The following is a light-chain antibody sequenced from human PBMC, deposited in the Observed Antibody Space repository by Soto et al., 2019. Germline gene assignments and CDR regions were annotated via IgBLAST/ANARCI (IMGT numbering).Light chain of an antibody. J-gene: IGKJ5*01. CDR2: AAS. Sequence: DIQMTQSPSSVSASVGDRVTITCRASRDLSGWLAWYQQKPGKAPKLLISAASSLQTGVPSRFTGIESGTDFPLPIRSLHPKDFATYFCQQPISFPITFGQGPRLEIK. CDR3: QQPISFPIT. V-gene: IGKV1D-12*01. CDR1: RDLSGW.